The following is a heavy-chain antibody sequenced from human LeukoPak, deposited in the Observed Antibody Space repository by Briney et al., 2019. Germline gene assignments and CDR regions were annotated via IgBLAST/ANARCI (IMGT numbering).Heavy chain of an antibody. CDR1: GFTFSSNW. V-gene: IGHV3-7*01. Sequence: GGPLRLSCAASGFTFSSNWMSWVRQAPGKGKEWVANIKQDGSEKYYVDSVKGRFTISRDNAKNSLYLQMNSLRGEDTAVYYCARDDPESGYERRTFDYWGQGTLVTVSS. D-gene: IGHD5-12*01. CDR2: IKQDGSEK. CDR3: ARDDPESGYERRTFDY. J-gene: IGHJ4*02.